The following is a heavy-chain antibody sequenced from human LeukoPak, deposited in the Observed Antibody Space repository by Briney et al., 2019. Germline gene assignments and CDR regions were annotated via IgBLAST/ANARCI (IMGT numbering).Heavy chain of an antibody. Sequence: ASVKVSCKASGYTFTSYGISWVRQAPGQGLEWMGWISAYNGDTNYAQKLQGRVTMTTDTSTSTAYMELRSLRSDDTAVYYCARDLKRGYSSGRYSWGTGSSNDYWGQGTLVTVSS. D-gene: IGHD6-19*01. CDR2: ISAYNGDT. CDR3: ARDLKRGYSSGRYSWGTGSSNDY. V-gene: IGHV1-18*01. J-gene: IGHJ4*02. CDR1: GYTFTSYG.